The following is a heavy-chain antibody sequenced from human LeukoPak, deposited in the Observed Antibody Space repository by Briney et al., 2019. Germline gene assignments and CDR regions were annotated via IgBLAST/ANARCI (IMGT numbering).Heavy chain of an antibody. CDR2: IAPNGGSR. CDR3: AIRGISGTKYFQH. CDR1: GFTFSTSA. D-gene: IGHD1-20*01. Sequence: GGSLRLSCAVSGFTFSTSAMSWVRQIPGKGLEWVSAIAPNGGSREYRDSVKGRFTISRDNSKNTLFLQMDSLRDEDTALYYCAIRGISGTKYFQHWGQGTLVTVS. J-gene: IGHJ1*01. V-gene: IGHV3-23*01.